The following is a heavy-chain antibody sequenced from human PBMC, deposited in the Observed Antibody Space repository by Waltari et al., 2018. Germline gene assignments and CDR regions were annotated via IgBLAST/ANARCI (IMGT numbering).Heavy chain of an antibody. J-gene: IGHJ6*02. V-gene: IGHV4-39*07. CDR3: ASASLSYYYGMDV. CDR1: GGSISSSSYY. Sequence: QLQLQESGPGLVKPSETRSLTCTVAGGSISSSSYYWGWIRQPPGKGLEWIGSIYYSGITYYNPSLKSRFTISVDTSKNQFSLKLSSVTAADTAVYYCASASLSYYYGMDVWGQGTTVTVSS. CDR2: IYYSGIT.